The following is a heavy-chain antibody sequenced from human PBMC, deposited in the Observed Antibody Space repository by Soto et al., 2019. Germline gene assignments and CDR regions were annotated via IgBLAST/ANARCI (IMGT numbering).Heavy chain of an antibody. J-gene: IGHJ4*02. CDR3: TRPLSQYTSSSGFDY. D-gene: IGHD6-6*01. V-gene: IGHV4-31*03. Sequence: PSETLSLTCTVSGDSIGGVGYWSWIRQFPGRGLEWIGCISSSGSTYYNPALNNRISLSLDTSQNQFSLKLLSVTAEDTAVYYCTRPLSQYTSSSGFDYWGQGTLVTVSS. CDR1: GDSIGGVGY. CDR2: ISSSGST.